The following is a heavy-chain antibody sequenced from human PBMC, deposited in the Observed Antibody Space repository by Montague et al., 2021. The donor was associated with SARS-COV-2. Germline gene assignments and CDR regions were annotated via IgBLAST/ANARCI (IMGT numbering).Heavy chain of an antibody. CDR1: GFTFSSYA. D-gene: IGHD6-19*01. J-gene: IGHJ4*02. CDR2: IYSGGSST. Sequence: SLRLSCAAFGFTFSSYAMSWVRQAPGKGLEWVSVIYSGGSSTYYADSVKGRFTISRDNSRNTLYLQMNSLRAEDTAVYFCAKSPWGGSSGWFDYWGQGTLVTVSS. CDR3: AKSPWGGSSGWFDY. V-gene: IGHV3-23*03.